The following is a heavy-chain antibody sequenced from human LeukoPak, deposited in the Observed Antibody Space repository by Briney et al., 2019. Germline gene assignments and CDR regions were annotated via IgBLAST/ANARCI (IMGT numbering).Heavy chain of an antibody. Sequence: QTSETLSPTCTVSGGSISSYYWSWIRQPPGKGLEWIGYIYYSGSTNYNPSLKSRVTISVDTSKNQFSLKLSSVTAADTAVYYCARDSYSSSALSIYYYYYYMDVWGKGTTVTVSS. CDR1: GGSISSYY. CDR2: IYYSGST. D-gene: IGHD6-6*01. CDR3: ARDSYSSSALSIYYYYYYMDV. V-gene: IGHV4-59*12. J-gene: IGHJ6*03.